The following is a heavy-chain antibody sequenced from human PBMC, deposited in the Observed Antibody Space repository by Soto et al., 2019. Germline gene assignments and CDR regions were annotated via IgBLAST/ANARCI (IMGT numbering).Heavy chain of an antibody. Sequence: SETLSLTCTVSVGSISGSYWSWIRQSPGKGLEWIGYIYSSGTTNYNPSLKSRVTISLDTSKNRFSLKLTSVTTADTAVYYCARDQQYCSGGSCYADNWFDPWGQGTLVTVSS. J-gene: IGHJ5*02. CDR1: VGSISGSY. V-gene: IGHV4-59*01. D-gene: IGHD2-15*01. CDR2: IYSSGTT. CDR3: ARDQQYCSGGSCYADNWFDP.